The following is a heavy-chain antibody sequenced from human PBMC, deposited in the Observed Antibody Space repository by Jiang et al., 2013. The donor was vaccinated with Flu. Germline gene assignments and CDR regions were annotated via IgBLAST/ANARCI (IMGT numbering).Heavy chain of an antibody. CDR3: ASQWRKPEYYYYMDV. Sequence: GLVKPSGTLSLTCAVSGGSISSSNWWSWVRQPPGKGLEWIGEIYHSGSTNYNPSLKSRVTISVDKSKNQFSLKLSSVTAADTAVYYCASQWRKPEYYYYMDVWGKGTTVTVSS. D-gene: IGHD1-14*01. CDR1: GGSISSSNW. V-gene: IGHV4-4*02. J-gene: IGHJ6*03. CDR2: IYHSGST.